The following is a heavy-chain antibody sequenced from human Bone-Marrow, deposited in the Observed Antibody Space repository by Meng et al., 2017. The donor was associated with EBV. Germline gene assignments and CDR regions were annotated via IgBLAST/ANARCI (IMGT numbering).Heavy chain of an antibody. CDR3: ASGRYGSGSYYNRFDY. V-gene: IGHV3-23*04. D-gene: IGHD3-10*01. Sequence: EDELVESGGGLVHPGGSLQRSCAASGFTFSGYAMSWVRQAPGKGLGWVSAISGSGGSTYYADSVKGQFTISRDNSKNTLYLQMNSLRAEDTAVYYCASGRYGSGSYYNRFDYWGQGTLVTVSS. J-gene: IGHJ4*02. CDR1: GFTFSGYA. CDR2: ISGSGGST.